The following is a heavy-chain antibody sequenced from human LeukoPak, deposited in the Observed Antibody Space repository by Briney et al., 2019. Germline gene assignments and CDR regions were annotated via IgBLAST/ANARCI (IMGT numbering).Heavy chain of an antibody. D-gene: IGHD6-13*01. CDR1: GDSVSSNSAA. CDR3: ARGPGIAAAGTGGVGVFDI. J-gene: IGHJ3*02. CDR2: TYYRSKWYN. Sequence: SQTLSLTCAISGDSVSSNSAAWNWIRQSPSRGLEWLGRTYYRSKWYNDYAVSVKSRITINPDTSKNQFSLQLNSVTPEDTAVYYCARGPGIAAAGTGGVGVFDIWGQGTMVTVSS. V-gene: IGHV6-1*01.